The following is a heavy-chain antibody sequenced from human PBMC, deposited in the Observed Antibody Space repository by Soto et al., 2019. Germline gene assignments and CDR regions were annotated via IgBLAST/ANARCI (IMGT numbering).Heavy chain of an antibody. CDR1: GDSINSGDYH. CDR3: ARQTGFYGSASQTFDF. Sequence: SETLSLTCSVSGDSINSGDYHWSWIGHPPGKGLKWIGYVYSSGRTYYNPSLESRLSISLDTSQNQFSLKLRSVSAADTAVYYCARQTGFYGSASQTFDFWGQGSLVTVSS. D-gene: IGHD3-10*01. J-gene: IGHJ4*02. CDR2: VYSSGRT. V-gene: IGHV4-30-4*01.